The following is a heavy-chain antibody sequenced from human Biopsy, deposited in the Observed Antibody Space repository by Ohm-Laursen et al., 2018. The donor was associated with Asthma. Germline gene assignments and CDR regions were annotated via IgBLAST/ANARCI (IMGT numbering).Heavy chain of an antibody. CDR3: ARGYSGSDRIVYYYSGLEA. V-gene: IGHV1-69*01. J-gene: IGHJ6*02. D-gene: IGHD5-12*01. CDR1: GDSFSNYA. Sequence: GSSVKVSCKASGDSFSNYAISWVRQAPGQGLEWMGGLIPVLGTTDHAQMFEGRVTITADESTSTAYMELSSLSSEDTAVYYCARGYSGSDRIVYYYSGLEAWGQGTTVTVSS. CDR2: LIPVLGTT.